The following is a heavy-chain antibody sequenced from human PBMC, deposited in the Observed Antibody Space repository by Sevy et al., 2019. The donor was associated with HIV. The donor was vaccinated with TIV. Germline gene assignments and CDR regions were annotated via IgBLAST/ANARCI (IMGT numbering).Heavy chain of an antibody. CDR3: ASRREAGPFTFDY. Sequence: GGSLRLSCAASGFTFSNYWMHWVRQAPGKGLVWVSRINTDGSVTSYADSVTGRSNADSVKGRFTISRDNVKNTLYLQMNSLRVEDTAVYYCASRREAGPFTFDYWGQGTLVTVSS. D-gene: IGHD6-13*01. V-gene: IGHV3-74*01. J-gene: IGHJ4*02. CDR2: INTDGSVT. CDR1: GFTFSNYW.